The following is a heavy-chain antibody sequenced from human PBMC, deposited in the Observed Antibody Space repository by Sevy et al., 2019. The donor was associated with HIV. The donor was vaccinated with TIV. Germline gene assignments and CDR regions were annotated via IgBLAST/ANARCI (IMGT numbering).Heavy chain of an antibody. D-gene: IGHD2-2*01. J-gene: IGHJ5*02. CDR1: GGSISSYY. Sequence: SETLSLTCTVSGGSISSYYWSWIRQPAGKGLEWIGRIYTSGSTNYNPSLNSRVTMSVDTSKNQFSLKLSSVTAADTAVYYCARDGGVGYCSSTRCLGWFDPWGQGTLVTVSS. V-gene: IGHV4-4*07. CDR2: IYTSGST. CDR3: ARDGGVGYCSSTRCLGWFDP.